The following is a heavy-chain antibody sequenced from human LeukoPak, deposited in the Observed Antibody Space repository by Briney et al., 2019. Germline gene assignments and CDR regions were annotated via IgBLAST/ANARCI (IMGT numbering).Heavy chain of an antibody. CDR2: INPNGGSP. V-gene: IGHV1-46*01. J-gene: IGHJ2*01. CDR1: GYTFTDFY. D-gene: IGHD3-22*01. Sequence: ASVKVSCKASGYTFTDFYMHWVRQAPGQGLEWMGIINPNGGSPSYAQKFQGRVTMTRDTSTSPVYMELSSLRSDDTAMYYCARDPRLSSGYSTGILWYFDLWGRGTLVTVSS. CDR3: ARDPRLSSGYSTGILWYFDL.